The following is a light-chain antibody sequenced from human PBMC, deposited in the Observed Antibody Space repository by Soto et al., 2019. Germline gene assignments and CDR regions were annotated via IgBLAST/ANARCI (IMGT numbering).Light chain of an antibody. Sequence: DIQLTQSPSSLSESVGDRVTIACRVSQGISSYLNCYRQKPGKAPNLLIYKASSLESGVPSRFSGSGSGTEFTLNISSLQPDDFATYYCQQYNIYSWTFGQGTKVEIK. J-gene: IGKJ1*01. CDR2: KAS. CDR1: QGISSY. V-gene: IGKV1-5*03. CDR3: QQYNIYSWT.